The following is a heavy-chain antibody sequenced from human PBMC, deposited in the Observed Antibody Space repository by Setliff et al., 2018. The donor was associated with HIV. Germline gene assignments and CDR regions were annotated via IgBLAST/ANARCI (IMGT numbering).Heavy chain of an antibody. V-gene: IGHV4-61*09. J-gene: IGHJ3*02. Sequence: SETLSLTCTVSGASISDGTYYWSWIRQPAGKGLEWIGHIYISGGITNYSPSLTSRLTISLDTSKNRVSLSLSSVTASDTALYYCARSQETSVAATEIWGQGTMVTVSS. CDR3: ARSQETSVAATEI. CDR2: IYISGGIT. CDR1: GASISDGTYY.